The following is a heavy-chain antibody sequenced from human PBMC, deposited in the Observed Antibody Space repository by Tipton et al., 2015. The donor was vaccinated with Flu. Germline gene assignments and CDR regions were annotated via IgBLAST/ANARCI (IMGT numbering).Heavy chain of an antibody. J-gene: IGHJ4*02. V-gene: IGHV4-59*01. CDR1: GGSINTYF. CDR2: FSFAGGT. CDR3: ARDRRTYTTGDYPVRYFDF. D-gene: IGHD4-17*01. Sequence: TLSLTCTVSGGSINTYFWNWIRQPPGKGLEWIGYFSFAGGTNYIPSLKRRVTISVDTSKTQVSLRLSSVTAADTAVYYCARDRRTYTTGDYPVRYFDFWGPGTLVAVSS.